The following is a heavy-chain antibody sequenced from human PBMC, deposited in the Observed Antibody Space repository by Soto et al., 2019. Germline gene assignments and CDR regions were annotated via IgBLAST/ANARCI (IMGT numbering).Heavy chain of an antibody. CDR2: INPRGGST. CDR1: GYTFTSYY. D-gene: IGHD4-17*01. CDR3: TRAPSYGAFDI. Sequence: QVQLVQSGAEAKKPGASVKVSCKASGYTFTSYYIHWVRQAPGQGLEWMGIINPRGGSTTYAQKFQGRVTMTRDTSTSTVYMELSSLRSEDTAVYYCTRAPSYGAFDIWGQGTMVTVSS. J-gene: IGHJ3*02. V-gene: IGHV1-46*03.